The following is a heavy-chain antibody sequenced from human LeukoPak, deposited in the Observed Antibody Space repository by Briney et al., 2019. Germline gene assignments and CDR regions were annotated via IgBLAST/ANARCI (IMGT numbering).Heavy chain of an antibody. CDR1: GFTFSNAW. J-gene: IGHJ4*02. D-gene: IGHD6-19*01. Sequence: GGSLRLSCAASGFTFSNAWMSWVRQAPGKGLEWVGRIKSKTDGGATDYAAPVKGRFTISRDDSKNTLYLQMNSLKTEDTAMYYCTTADSSGWYRDYWGQGTLVTVSS. V-gene: IGHV3-15*01. CDR3: TTADSSGWYRDY. CDR2: IKSKTDGGAT.